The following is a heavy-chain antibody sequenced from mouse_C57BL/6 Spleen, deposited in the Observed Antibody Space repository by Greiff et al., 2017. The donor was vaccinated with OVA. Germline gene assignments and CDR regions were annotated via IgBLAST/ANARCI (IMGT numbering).Heavy chain of an antibody. D-gene: IGHD2-4*01. CDR3: ARKGYYDYLYFDY. J-gene: IGHJ2*01. CDR1: GYSITSGYY. V-gene: IGHV3-6*01. Sequence: EVQLQQSGPGLVKPSQSLSLTCSVTGYSITSGYYWNWIRQFPGNKLEWMGYISYDGSNNYNPSLKNRISITRDTSKNQFFLKLNSVTTEDTATYYCARKGYYDYLYFDYWGQGTTLTVSS. CDR2: ISYDGSN.